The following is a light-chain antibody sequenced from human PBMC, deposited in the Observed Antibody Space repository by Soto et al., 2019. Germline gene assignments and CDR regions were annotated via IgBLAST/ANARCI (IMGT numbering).Light chain of an antibody. CDR3: QQYGSSPWI. CDR1: QTIRSNY. Sequence: ETVLTQSPGTRSLSPGERATLSCRASQTIRSNYLAWYRQTPGQAPRLLIYGASNRSTGIADRFSGSGYGTDFTLIISRLEPEDFALYYCQQYGSSPWIFGQGTKVETK. V-gene: IGKV3-20*01. J-gene: IGKJ1*01. CDR2: GAS.